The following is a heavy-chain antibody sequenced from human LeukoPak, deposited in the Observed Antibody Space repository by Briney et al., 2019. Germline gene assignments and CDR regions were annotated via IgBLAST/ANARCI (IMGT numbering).Heavy chain of an antibody. CDR2: ISSKADGGTA. D-gene: IGHD3-16*01. J-gene: IGHJ4*02. CDR1: GFAFSDAW. Sequence: GGSLRLSCAGSGFAFSDAWMTWVRQAPGKGLEWVGRISSKADGGTAEYAAPVKGRFTISRDDSKTTLYLQMISLQIEDTCVYYCTTEFWGSSNYWGQGSLVTVSS. V-gene: IGHV3-15*01. CDR3: TTEFWGSSNY.